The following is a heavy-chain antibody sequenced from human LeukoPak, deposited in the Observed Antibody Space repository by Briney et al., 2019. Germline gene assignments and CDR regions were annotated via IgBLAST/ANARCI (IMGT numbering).Heavy chain of an antibody. CDR2: ISYDGSNY. CDR1: GFTFSSYG. Sequence: GGSLRLSCVASGFTFSSYGMHWVRQAPGKGLEWVAVISYDGSNYYYEDSVKGRFTISRDNSKNTLYLQMNSLRADDTAVYYCARDQGYYYDSTGYVFDSWGQGTLVTVSS. D-gene: IGHD3-22*01. CDR3: ARDQGYYYDSTGYVFDS. J-gene: IGHJ4*02. V-gene: IGHV3-30*03.